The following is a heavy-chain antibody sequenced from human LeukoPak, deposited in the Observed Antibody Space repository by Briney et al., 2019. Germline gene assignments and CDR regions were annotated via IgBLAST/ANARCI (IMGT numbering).Heavy chain of an antibody. CDR1: GYTLTELS. D-gene: IGHD1-1*01. V-gene: IGHV1-24*01. CDR3: ATDGLFNLGFEH. Sequence: GASVKVSCKVSGYTLTELSMHWVRQAPGKGLEWMGGFDPEDGETIYAQKFRGRVTMTEDTSTDTAYMELSSLRSGDTAVYYCATDGLFNLGFEHWGQGTLVTVSS. CDR2: FDPEDGET. J-gene: IGHJ4*02.